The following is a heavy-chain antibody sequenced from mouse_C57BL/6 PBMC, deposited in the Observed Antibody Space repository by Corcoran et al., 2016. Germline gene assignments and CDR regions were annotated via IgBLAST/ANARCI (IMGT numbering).Heavy chain of an antibody. V-gene: IGHV1-26*01. CDR3: APSRGSFAY. J-gene: IGHJ3*01. CDR1: GYTFTDYY. CDR2: INPNNGGT. Sequence: ELQLQQSGPELVKPGASVKISCKASGYTFTDYYMNWVKQSHGKSLEWIGDINPNNGGTSYNQKFKGKATLTVDKSSSTAYMELRSLTSEDSAVYYGAPSRGSFAYWGQGTLVTVSA.